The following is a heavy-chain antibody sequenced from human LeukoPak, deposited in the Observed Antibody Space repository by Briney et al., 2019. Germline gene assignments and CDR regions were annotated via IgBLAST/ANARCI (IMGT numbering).Heavy chain of an antibody. V-gene: IGHV3-23*01. CDR2: ISGSGGST. J-gene: IGHJ6*02. CDR3: ARDRDVEMATIRGTPRFRYYYGKDV. Sequence: GGSLRLSCAASGFTFSSYAMSWVRQAPGKGLEWVSGISGSGGSTYYADSVKGRFTISRDNSKNTLYLQMNSLRAEDTAVYYCARDRDVEMATIRGTPRFRYYYGKDVWGQGTTVTVSS. D-gene: IGHD5-24*01. CDR1: GFTFSSYA.